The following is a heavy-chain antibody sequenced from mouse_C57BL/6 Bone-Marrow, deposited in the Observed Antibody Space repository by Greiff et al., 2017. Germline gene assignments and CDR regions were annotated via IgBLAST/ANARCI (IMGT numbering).Heavy chain of an antibody. Sequence: VQLQQPGAELVRPGSSVKLSCKASGYTFTSYWMDWVKQRPGQGLEWIGNIYPSDSETHYTQKFKDKATLTVDKSSSTAYMQLSSLTSEDSAVYYCAVYYYGSSYDAMDYWGQGTSVTVSS. CDR1: GYTFTSYW. D-gene: IGHD1-1*01. J-gene: IGHJ4*01. CDR2: IYPSDSET. V-gene: IGHV1-61*01. CDR3: AVYYYGSSYDAMDY.